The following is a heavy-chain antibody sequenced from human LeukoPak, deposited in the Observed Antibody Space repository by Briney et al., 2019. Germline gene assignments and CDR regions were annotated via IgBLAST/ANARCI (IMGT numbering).Heavy chain of an antibody. J-gene: IGHJ6*02. V-gene: IGHV4-34*01. D-gene: IGHD4-17*01. Sequence: SETLSLTCAVYGGSFSGYYWSWIRQPPGKGLEWIGEINHSGSTNYNPSLKSRVTISIDTSKNQFSLKLSSVTAADTAVYYCARALTTVTRRYGMDVWGQGTTVTVSS. CDR1: GGSFSGYY. CDR2: INHSGST. CDR3: ARALTTVTRRYGMDV.